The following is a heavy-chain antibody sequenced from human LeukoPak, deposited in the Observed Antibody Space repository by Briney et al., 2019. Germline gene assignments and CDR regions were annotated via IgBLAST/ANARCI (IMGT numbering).Heavy chain of an antibody. V-gene: IGHV1-24*01. CDR3: ATGGYYYDSSGYYYDY. Sequence: ASVKVSCKVSGYTLTELSMQWVRQAPGKGGEGMGGFDPEDGEKICAQKFQGRDNINEDTYKDTDYMEQRSERYGDTAVYYCATGGYYYDSSGYYYDYWGQGTLVTVSS. CDR2: FDPEDGEK. D-gene: IGHD3-22*01. J-gene: IGHJ4*02. CDR1: GYTLTELS.